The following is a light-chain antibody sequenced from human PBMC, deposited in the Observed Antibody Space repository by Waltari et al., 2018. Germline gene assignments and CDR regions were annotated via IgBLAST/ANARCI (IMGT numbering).Light chain of an antibody. CDR2: GNS. CDR3: QSYDSSLSGVV. J-gene: IGLJ2*01. V-gene: IGLV1-40*01. Sequence: QSVLTQPPSVSGAPGQRVTISCTGSSSNIGAGYDVHWYQQLPGTAPKLLIYGNSHRHPGCPDRVSVSKSGTSASLAITGLQAEDEADYYCQSYDSSLSGVVFGGGTKLTVL. CDR1: SSNIGAGYD.